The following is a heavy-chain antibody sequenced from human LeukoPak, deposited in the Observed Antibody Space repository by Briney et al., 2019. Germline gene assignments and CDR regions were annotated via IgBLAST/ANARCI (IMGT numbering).Heavy chain of an antibody. J-gene: IGHJ4*02. CDR2: ISSSGSYI. D-gene: IGHD3-10*01. CDR1: AFTFSSYS. Sequence: GGSLRLSCAASAFTFSSYSMNWVRQAPGKGLDWVSSISSSGSYIYYADSVKGRFTISRDNSKNTLYLQMNSLRAEDTAVYYCARDSYYGPDYWGQGTLVTVSS. CDR3: ARDSYYGPDY. V-gene: IGHV3-21*01.